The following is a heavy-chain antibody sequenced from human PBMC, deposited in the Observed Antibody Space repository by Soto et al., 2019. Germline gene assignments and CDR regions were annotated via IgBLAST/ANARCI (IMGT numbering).Heavy chain of an antibody. Sequence: GESLKISCEGSGYTFTNYWIGWVRQMPGKGLEWMGIIYPGDSDTKYNPSFQGQVTISADKSITTTYLRWTSLKASDTAIYYCAASIFYYGMDVWGQGTTVTVS. CDR1: GYTFTNYW. CDR2: IYPGDSDT. J-gene: IGHJ6*02. CDR3: AASIFYYGMDV. V-gene: IGHV5-51*01.